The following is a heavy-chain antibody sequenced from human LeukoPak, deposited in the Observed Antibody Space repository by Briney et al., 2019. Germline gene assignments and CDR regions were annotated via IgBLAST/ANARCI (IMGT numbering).Heavy chain of an antibody. J-gene: IGHJ4*02. CDR1: GGSISSGGYY. Sequence: PSQTLSLTCSVSGGSISSGGYYWSWIRQHPGMGLEWIGYISYSGSAYYIPSLKSRVTISVDTSKNRFSLKLNSVTAADTAVYYCARTFSRGWDYFDYWGQGTLVTVSS. D-gene: IGHD6-19*01. V-gene: IGHV4-31*03. CDR2: ISYSGSA. CDR3: ARTFSRGWDYFDY.